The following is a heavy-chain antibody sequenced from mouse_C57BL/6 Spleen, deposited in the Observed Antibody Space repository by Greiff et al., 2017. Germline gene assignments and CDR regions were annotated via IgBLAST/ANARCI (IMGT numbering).Heavy chain of an antibody. J-gene: IGHJ2*01. Sequence: QVQLQQSGAELVRPGASVKLSCKASGYTFTDYYINWVKQRPGQGLEWIARIYPGSGNTYYNEKFKGKATLTAEKSSSTAYMQLSSLTSEDSAVYFCARSGGGTAFDYWGQRTTLTVSS. CDR2: IYPGSGNT. D-gene: IGHD4-1*01. V-gene: IGHV1-76*01. CDR1: GYTFTDYY. CDR3: ARSGGGTAFDY.